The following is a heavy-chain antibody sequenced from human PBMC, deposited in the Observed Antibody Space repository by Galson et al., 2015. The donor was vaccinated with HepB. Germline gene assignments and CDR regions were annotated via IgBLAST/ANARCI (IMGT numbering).Heavy chain of an antibody. CDR3: TRIAMVPYFDY. D-gene: IGHD5-18*01. V-gene: IGHV3-7*05. CDR1: GFTFSSYW. CDR2: IKPDGSQK. J-gene: IGHJ4*02. Sequence: SLRLSCAASGFTFSSYWMNWARQAPGKGLEWVANIKPDGSQKYYVDSVKGRFTISRDNAKNSLFLQMNSLRAEDTAVYYCTRIAMVPYFDYWGQGTLVTVSS.